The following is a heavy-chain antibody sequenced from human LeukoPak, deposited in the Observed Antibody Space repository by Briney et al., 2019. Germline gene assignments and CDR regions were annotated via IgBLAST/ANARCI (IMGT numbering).Heavy chain of an antibody. CDR1: GLTVNNNY. Sequence: GGSLRLSCAASGLTVNNNYMNWVRQAPGKGLEWVSALYIGGNTYYADSVRGRFTISRDNSKNTLYLQVNSLRAEDTAVYYCAKDGRGYAIFHYWGQGTLVTVSS. CDR2: LYIGGNT. J-gene: IGHJ4*02. V-gene: IGHV3-53*01. D-gene: IGHD2-8*01. CDR3: AKDGRGYAIFHY.